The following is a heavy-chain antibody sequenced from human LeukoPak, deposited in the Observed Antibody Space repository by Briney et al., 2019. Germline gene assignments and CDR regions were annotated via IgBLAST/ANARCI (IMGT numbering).Heavy chain of an antibody. D-gene: IGHD3-16*01. CDR1: GFTFTSYA. CDR2: ISGSGGST. J-gene: IGHJ3*02. Sequence: PGGSLRLSCAASGFTFTSYAMSWVRQAPEKGLEWVSAISGSGGSTYYADSVKGRFTISRDNSKNTLYLQMNSLRAEDTAVYYCAKVARTYSDYVWGSYPFDIWGQGTMVTVSS. CDR3: AKVARTYSDYVWGSYPFDI. V-gene: IGHV3-23*01.